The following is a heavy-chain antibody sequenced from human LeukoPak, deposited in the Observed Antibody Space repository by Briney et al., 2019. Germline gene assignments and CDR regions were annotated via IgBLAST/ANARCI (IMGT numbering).Heavy chain of an antibody. CDR1: GYTFTGYY. J-gene: IGHJ4*02. CDR3: ARGGVCSSTRCYNFDY. V-gene: IGHV1-2*02. D-gene: IGHD2-2*01. CDR2: INPNSGGT. Sequence: ASVKVSCKASGYTFTGYYMHWVRQAPGQGLEWMGCINPNSGGTNDAQKFQGRVTMTRDTSISTAYMGLSRLRSDDTAVYYCARGGVCSSTRCYNFDYWGQGTLVTVSS.